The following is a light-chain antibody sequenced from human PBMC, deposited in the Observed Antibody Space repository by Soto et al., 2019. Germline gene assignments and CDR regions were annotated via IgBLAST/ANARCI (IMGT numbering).Light chain of an antibody. V-gene: IGLV8-61*01. CDR2: STN. CDR3: VLYMGSGAYL. J-gene: IGLJ1*01. Sequence: QTVVIQESSLSVSPGGTVTLTCGLRSAPISTTYYPAWYQQTPGQAPRTLIYSTNTRSSGVPDRFSGSIRGNKAALTITGAQAEDEAEYYCVLYMGSGAYLFGPGTKLPS. CDR1: SAPISTTYY.